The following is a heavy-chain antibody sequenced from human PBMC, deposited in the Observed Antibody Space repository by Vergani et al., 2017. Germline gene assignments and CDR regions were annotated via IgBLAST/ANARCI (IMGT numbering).Heavy chain of an antibody. CDR2: TYFMSKWYN. Sequence: QVQLHQSGPGLVKPSQTLSPPSAISGDRVSNKSAAWNCIRQSPSIGLEWLGRTYFMSKWYNDYAASVKSRMTINSDTSKNLFSLQLQPVTPEDTAVYYCAREDISLTVEGANYMDIWGKGTTVTVSS. V-gene: IGHV6-1*01. J-gene: IGHJ6*03. CDR3: AREDISLTVEGANYMDI. CDR1: GDRVSNKSAA. D-gene: IGHD3-22*01.